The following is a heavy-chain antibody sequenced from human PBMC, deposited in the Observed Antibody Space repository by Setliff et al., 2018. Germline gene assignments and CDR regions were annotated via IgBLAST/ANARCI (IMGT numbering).Heavy chain of an antibody. CDR3: ARADHLVTTTFDY. CDR2: INTKTGDP. J-gene: IGHJ4*01. D-gene: IGHD4-17*01. V-gene: IGHV7-4-1*02. Sequence: ASVKVSCKASGYSLSNYVMNWVRQAPGQGLEWMGWINTKTGDPTYAQGYTGRFAFSLDTSDSATYLDISNLKAEDMATYYCARADHLVTTTFDYWGQGTLVTVSS. CDR1: GYSLSNYV.